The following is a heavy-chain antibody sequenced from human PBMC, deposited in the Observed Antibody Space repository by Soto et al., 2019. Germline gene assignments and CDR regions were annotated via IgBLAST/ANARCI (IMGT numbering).Heavy chain of an antibody. D-gene: IGHD5-12*01. J-gene: IGHJ6*02. Sequence: ASVKVSCKAPGYTFTSYGISWVRQAPGQGLEWMGWISAYNGNTNYAQKLQGRVTMTTDTSTSTAYMELRSLRSDDTAVYYCARQWNYSGYESYYYYGMDVWGQGTTVTVSS. CDR2: ISAYNGNT. V-gene: IGHV1-18*01. CDR1: GYTFTSYG. CDR3: ARQWNYSGYESYYYYGMDV.